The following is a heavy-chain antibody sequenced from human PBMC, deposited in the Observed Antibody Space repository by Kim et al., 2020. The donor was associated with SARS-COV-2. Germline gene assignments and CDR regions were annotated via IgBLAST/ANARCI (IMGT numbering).Heavy chain of an antibody. J-gene: IGHJ6*03. CDR1: GFTVSSNY. Sequence: GGSLRLSCAASGFTVSSNYMSWVRQAPGKGLEWVSVIYSGGSTYYADSVKGRFTISRHNSKNTLYLQMNSLRAEDTAVYYCASATIAAAGDYYYYMDVWGKGTTVTVSS. CDR2: IYSGGST. CDR3: ASATIAAAGDYYYYMDV. D-gene: IGHD6-13*01. V-gene: IGHV3-53*04.